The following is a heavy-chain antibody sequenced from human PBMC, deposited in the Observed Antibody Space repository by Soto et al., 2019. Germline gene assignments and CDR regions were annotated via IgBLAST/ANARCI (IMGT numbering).Heavy chain of an antibody. CDR3: AGKRQGSSGWYVY. CDR1: GYTFTSYD. Sequence: ASVKVSCKASGYTFTSYDINWVRQATGQGLEWMGWMNPNSGNTGYAQKFQGRVTMTRNTSISTAYMELSRLRSEDTAVYYCAGKRQGSSGWYVYWGQGTLVTVSS. J-gene: IGHJ4*02. D-gene: IGHD6-19*01. V-gene: IGHV1-8*01. CDR2: MNPNSGNT.